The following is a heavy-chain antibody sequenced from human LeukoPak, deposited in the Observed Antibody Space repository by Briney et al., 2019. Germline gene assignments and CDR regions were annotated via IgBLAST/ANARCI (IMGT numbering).Heavy chain of an antibody. J-gene: IGHJ5*02. CDR2: IKQDGSEK. V-gene: IGHV3-7*03. CDR1: GFTFSSYW. Sequence: GGSLRLSCAASGFTFSSYWMSWVRQAPGKGLEWVANIKQDGSEKYYVDSVKGRFTISRDNAKNSLYLQMNSLRAEDTAVYYCARDLMDYYDSSGYYGSWGQGTLVTVSS. CDR3: ARDLMDYYDSSGYYGS. D-gene: IGHD3-22*01.